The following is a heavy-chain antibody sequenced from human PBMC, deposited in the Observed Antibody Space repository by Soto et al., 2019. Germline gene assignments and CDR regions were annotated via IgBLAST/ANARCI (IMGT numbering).Heavy chain of an antibody. Sequence: QVQLEQSGAEVKRPWSSVTVSCKASGGTLSSYTISWVRQAPGQGLEWMGGIIPLLGTAKYAQKFQGRVTISADKFTNTIYLELTGLRSDDPAKYYCASDSALWDGDYLDVYYYSYMDLWGKGTTVTVSS. D-gene: IGHD4-17*01. J-gene: IGHJ6*03. V-gene: IGHV1-69*08. CDR2: IIPLLGTA. CDR1: GGTLSSYT. CDR3: ASDSALWDGDYLDVYYYSYMDL.